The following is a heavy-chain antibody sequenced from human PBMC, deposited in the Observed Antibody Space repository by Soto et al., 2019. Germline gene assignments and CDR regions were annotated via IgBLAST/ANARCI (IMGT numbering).Heavy chain of an antibody. J-gene: IGHJ4*02. Sequence: QVQLQESGPGLVKPSQTLTLTCTVSGGSISSGRFYWSWIRQHPGKGLEWIGHISDSASSYYNPSLESRVTISGDTSENQFSLKLRAVTAADTAVYFCARTTFYDIFTAYYSLFDYWGQGTKVTVSS. CDR3: ARTTFYDIFTAYYSLFDY. CDR2: ISDSASS. V-gene: IGHV4-31*03. D-gene: IGHD3-9*01. CDR1: GGSISSGRFY.